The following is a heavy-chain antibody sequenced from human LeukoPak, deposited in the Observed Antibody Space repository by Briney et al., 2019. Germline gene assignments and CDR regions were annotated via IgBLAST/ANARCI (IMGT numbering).Heavy chain of an antibody. CDR1: GYTFTSYD. CDR2: MNPNSGNT. Sequence: GASVKVSCKASGYTFTSYDINWVRQATGQGLEWMGWMNPNSGNTGYAQKFRGRVTITRNTSISTAYMELSSLRSEDTAVYYCARTYSYWSGYPTLGYWGQGTLVTVSS. J-gene: IGHJ4*02. D-gene: IGHD3-3*01. CDR3: ARTYSYWSGYPTLGY. V-gene: IGHV1-8*03.